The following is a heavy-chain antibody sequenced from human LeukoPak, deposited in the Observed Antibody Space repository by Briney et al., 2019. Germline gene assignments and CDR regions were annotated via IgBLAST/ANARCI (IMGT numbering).Heavy chain of an antibody. CDR1: DYSIRSGFY. CDR2: IYHSGDT. J-gene: IGHJ4*02. CDR3: ARGIGATIPKFDY. D-gene: IGHD5-12*01. V-gene: IGHV4-38-2*02. Sequence: SETLSLTCTVSDYSIRSGFYWGWIRQPPGKGLEWIGTIYHSGDTYYNPSLKSRVTISVDTSKNQFSLKLSSVTAADTAVYYCARGIGATIPKFDYWGQGTLVTVSS.